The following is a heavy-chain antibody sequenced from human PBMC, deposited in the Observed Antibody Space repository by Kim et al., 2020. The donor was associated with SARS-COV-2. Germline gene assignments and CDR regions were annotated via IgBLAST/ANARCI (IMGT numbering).Heavy chain of an antibody. CDR2: IYYSGST. D-gene: IGHD3-10*01. Sequence: SETLSLTCTVSGGSISSSSYYWGWIRQPPGKGLEWIGSIYYSGSTYYNPSLKSRVTISVDTSKNQFSLKLSSVTAADTAVYYCARDGGELYGSGSYSDYWGQGTLVTVSS. V-gene: IGHV4-39*07. J-gene: IGHJ4*02. CDR1: GGSISSSSYY. CDR3: ARDGGELYGSGSYSDY.